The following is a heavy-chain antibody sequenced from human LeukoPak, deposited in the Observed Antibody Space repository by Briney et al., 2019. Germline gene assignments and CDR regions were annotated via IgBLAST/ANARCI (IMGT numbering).Heavy chain of an antibody. V-gene: IGHV4-59*01. D-gene: IGHD3-10*01. CDR2: IYYSGST. J-gene: IGHJ5*02. Sequence: SETLSLTCTVSGGSISSYYWSWIRQPPGKGLEWIGYIYYSGSTNYNPSLKSRVTISVDTSKNQFSLKLSSVTAADTAVYYCARTDYHGSGSFYDNWFDPWGQGTLVTVSS. CDR1: GGSISSYY. CDR3: ARTDYHGSGSFYDNWFDP.